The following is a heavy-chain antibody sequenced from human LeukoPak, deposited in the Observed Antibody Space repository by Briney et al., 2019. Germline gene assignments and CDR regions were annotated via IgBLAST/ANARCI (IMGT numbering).Heavy chain of an antibody. CDR1: GFTFSTYN. CDR3: VRGGYRGFDYEY. V-gene: IGHV3-21*01. D-gene: IGHD5-12*01. Sequence: GGSLRLSCAASGFTFSTYNMNWLRLAPGKGLEWVSSISPDSNYKYYVDSVKGRFTISRDNAKSSLCLQMNSLRAEDTAVYYCVRGGYRGFDYEYWGQGTLVTVSS. CDR2: ISPDSNYK. J-gene: IGHJ4*02.